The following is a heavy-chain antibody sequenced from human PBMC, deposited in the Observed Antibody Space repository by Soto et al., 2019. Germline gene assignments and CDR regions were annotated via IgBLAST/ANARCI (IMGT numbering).Heavy chain of an antibody. Sequence: ASVKVSCKSSGGTFSSYAISWVRQAPGQGLEWMGGIIPIFGTANYAQKFQGRVTITADESTSTAYMELSSLRSEDTAVYYCARDQLSGYSYGPYYYGMDVWGQGTTVTVSS. V-gene: IGHV1-69*13. CDR1: GGTFSSYA. CDR2: IIPIFGTA. D-gene: IGHD5-18*01. CDR3: ARDQLSGYSYGPYYYGMDV. J-gene: IGHJ6*02.